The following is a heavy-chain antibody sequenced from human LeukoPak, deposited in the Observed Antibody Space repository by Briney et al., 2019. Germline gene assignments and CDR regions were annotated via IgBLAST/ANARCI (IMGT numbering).Heavy chain of an antibody. CDR3: ARVYSYGYGGEYYFDY. Sequence: SETLSLTCTVSGYSISSGYYWGWIRQPPGKGLEWIGYIYYSGSTNYNPSLKSRVTISVDTSKNQFSLKLSSVTAADTAVYYCARVYSYGYGGEYYFDYWGQGTLVTVSS. CDR2: IYYSGST. V-gene: IGHV4-61*01. D-gene: IGHD5-18*01. J-gene: IGHJ4*02. CDR1: GYSISSGYY.